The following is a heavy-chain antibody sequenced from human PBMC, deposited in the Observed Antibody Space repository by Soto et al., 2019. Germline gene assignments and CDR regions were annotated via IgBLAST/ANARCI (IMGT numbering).Heavy chain of an antibody. D-gene: IGHD5-18*01. CDR1: GGSFSGYY. V-gene: IGHV4-34*01. Sequence: SETLSLTWAFYGGSFSGYYWSLIRQPPGKGLEWIGEINHSGSTNYNPSLKSRVTISVDTSKNQFSLKLSSVTAADTAVYYCARKVPDTAMGYYFDYWGQGTLVTVSS. J-gene: IGHJ4*02. CDR2: INHSGST. CDR3: ARKVPDTAMGYYFDY.